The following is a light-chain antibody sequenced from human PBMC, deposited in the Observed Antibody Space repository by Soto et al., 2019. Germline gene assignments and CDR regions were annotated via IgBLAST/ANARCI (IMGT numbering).Light chain of an antibody. CDR1: SSDVGGYNY. J-gene: IGLJ1*01. CDR3: SSYTCSSTPYV. Sequence: QSALTQPASVSASPGQSITISCTGTSSDVGGYNYVSWYQQHPGKAPKLMIYDVSNRPSGVSNRFSGSKSGNTASLTISGLQAEDEADYYCSSYTCSSTPYVFATGTKVTVL. V-gene: IGLV2-14*01. CDR2: DVS.